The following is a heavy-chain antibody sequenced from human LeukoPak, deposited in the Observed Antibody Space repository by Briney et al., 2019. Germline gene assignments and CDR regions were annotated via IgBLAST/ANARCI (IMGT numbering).Heavy chain of an antibody. Sequence: PGGSLRLSCAASGFTFSSYSMNWVRQAPGKGLEWVSYISSSSSIIYYADSVKGRFTISRDNAKNSLYLQMKSLRAEDTAVYYCARVYRRYFDYWGQGSLVTVSS. D-gene: IGHD1-26*01. CDR2: ISSSSSII. CDR3: ARVYRRYFDY. CDR1: GFTFSSYS. V-gene: IGHV3-48*01. J-gene: IGHJ4*02.